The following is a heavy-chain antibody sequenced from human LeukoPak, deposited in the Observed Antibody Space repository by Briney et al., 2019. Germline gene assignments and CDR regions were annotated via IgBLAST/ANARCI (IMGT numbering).Heavy chain of an antibody. CDR1: GYSFTSYW. V-gene: IGHV5-51*01. D-gene: IGHD5-18*01. CDR3: ARSACIQLLPDY. J-gene: IGHJ4*02. Sequence: GESLKISCKGSGYSFTSYWIGCVRQMPRKGLEWMGIIYPGDSDTRYSPSFQGQVTISADKSISTAYLQWSSLKASDTAMYDCARSACIQLLPDYWGQGTLVTVSS. CDR2: IYPGDSDT.